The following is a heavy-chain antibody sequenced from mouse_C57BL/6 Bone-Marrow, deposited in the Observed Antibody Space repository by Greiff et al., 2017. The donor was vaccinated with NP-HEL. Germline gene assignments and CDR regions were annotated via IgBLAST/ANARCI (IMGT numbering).Heavy chain of an antibody. Sequence: EVKLVESGPGLAKPSQTLSLTCSVTGYSITSDYWNWIRKFPGNKLEYMGYISYSGSTYYYPSLISRISITRDTSKNQYYLQLNSVTTEDTATYYCARSPLWLRRNYYAMDYWGQGTSVTVSS. J-gene: IGHJ4*01. CDR1: GYSITSDY. CDR3: ARSPLWLRRNYYAMDY. CDR2: ISYSGST. D-gene: IGHD2-2*01. V-gene: IGHV3-8*01.